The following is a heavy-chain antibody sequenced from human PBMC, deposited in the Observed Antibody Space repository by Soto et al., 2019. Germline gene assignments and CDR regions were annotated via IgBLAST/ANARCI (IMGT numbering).Heavy chain of an antibody. V-gene: IGHV1-69*04. J-gene: IGHJ4*02. CDR3: ATSYGSGYRAFDY. CDR1: GATFSFYS. CDR2: VNPILSMS. Sequence: QVQLVQSGAEVKRPGSSVKVSCKASGATFSFYSINWVRQAPGLGLEWMGRVNPILSMSNYAQRFQGRVTMTADKSTSTAYMELSGLRSEDTAMYYCATSYGSGYRAFDYWGQGAPVTVSS. D-gene: IGHD3-10*01.